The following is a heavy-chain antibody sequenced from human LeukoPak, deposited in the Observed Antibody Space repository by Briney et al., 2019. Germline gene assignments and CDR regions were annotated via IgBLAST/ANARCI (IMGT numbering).Heavy chain of an antibody. V-gene: IGHV3-30*02. CDR1: GFTFSSNG. D-gene: IGHD3-22*01. Sequence: GGSLRLSCATSGFTFSSNGLHWVRQAPGKGLEWVAFIRYDGSNEYYADSVKGRFTISRDNSKNTLYLQMNSLRAEDAAVYYCARAEYYDSSGHCDFWGQGTLVTVSS. CDR2: IRYDGSNE. CDR3: ARAEYYDSSGHCDF. J-gene: IGHJ4*02.